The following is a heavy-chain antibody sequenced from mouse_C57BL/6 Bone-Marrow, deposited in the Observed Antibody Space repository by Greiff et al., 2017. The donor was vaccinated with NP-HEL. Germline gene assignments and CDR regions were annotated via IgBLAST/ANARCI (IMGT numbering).Heavy chain of an antibody. CDR3: ARHPYYGSSSYAMDY. CDR1: GFTFSDYY. V-gene: IGHV5-12*01. D-gene: IGHD1-1*01. Sequence: DVHLVESGGGLVQPGGSLKLSCAASGFTFSDYYMYWVRQTPEKRLEWVAYISNGGGSTYYPDTVKGRFTISRDNAKNTLYLQMSRLKSEDTAMYYCARHPYYGSSSYAMDYWGQGTSVTVSS. J-gene: IGHJ4*01. CDR2: ISNGGGST.